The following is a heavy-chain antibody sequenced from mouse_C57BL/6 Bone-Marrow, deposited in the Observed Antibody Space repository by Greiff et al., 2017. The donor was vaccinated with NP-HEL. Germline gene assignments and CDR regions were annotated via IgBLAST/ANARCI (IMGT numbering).Heavy chain of an antibody. J-gene: IGHJ2*01. CDR1: GFTFSDYY. Sequence: EVQLVESEGGLVQPGSSMKLSCTASGFTFSDYYMAWVRQVPEKGLEWVANINYDGSSTYYLDSLKSRFIISRDNAKNILYLQMSSLKSEDTATYYCARDYYGNYVYFDYWGQGTTLTVSS. V-gene: IGHV5-16*01. CDR3: ARDYYGNYVYFDY. D-gene: IGHD2-1*01. CDR2: INYDGSST.